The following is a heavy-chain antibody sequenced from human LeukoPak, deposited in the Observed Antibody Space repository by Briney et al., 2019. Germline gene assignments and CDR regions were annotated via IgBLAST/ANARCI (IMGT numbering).Heavy chain of an antibody. CDR3: ARVYRYSYGYLSGGSHDCSDP. V-gene: IGHV3-11*01. D-gene: IGHD5-18*01. Sequence: GGSLRLSCAASGFTFSDYYMSWIRQAPGKGLEWVSYISSSGSTIYYADSVKGRFTISRDNAKNSLYLQMNSLRAEDTAVYYCARVYRYSYGYLSGGSHDCSDPWGQGTLVTVSS. J-gene: IGHJ5*02. CDR2: ISSSGSTI. CDR1: GFTFSDYY.